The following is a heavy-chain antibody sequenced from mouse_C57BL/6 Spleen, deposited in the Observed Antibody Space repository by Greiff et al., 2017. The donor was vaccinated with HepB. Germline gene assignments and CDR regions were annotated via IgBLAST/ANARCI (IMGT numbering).Heavy chain of an antibody. CDR3: ARTAIYYYGSSYDYYAMDY. V-gene: IGHV2-2*01. J-gene: IGHJ4*01. CDR1: GFSLTSYG. D-gene: IGHD1-1*01. Sequence: QVQLQQSGPGLVQPSQSLSITCTVSGFSLTSYGVHWVRQSPGKGLEWLGVIWSGGSTDYNAAFISRLSISKDNSKSQVFFKMNSLQADDTAIYYCARTAIYYYGSSYDYYAMDYWGQGTSVTVSS. CDR2: IWSGGST.